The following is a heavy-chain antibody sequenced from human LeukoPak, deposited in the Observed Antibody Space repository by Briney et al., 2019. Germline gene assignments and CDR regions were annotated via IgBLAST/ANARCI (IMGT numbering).Heavy chain of an antibody. Sequence: PGGSLRLSCAASGFTLRNYGMNWVRQAPGKGLEWVSGISPSGGGTYYADSVKGRFTISRDDSKNTLSLQMNSLRVEDTAVYYCAQDLAWGAFDHWGQGTLVTVSS. CDR3: AQDLAWGAFDH. CDR2: ISPSGGGT. V-gene: IGHV3-23*01. CDR1: GFTLRNYG. D-gene: IGHD7-27*01. J-gene: IGHJ5*02.